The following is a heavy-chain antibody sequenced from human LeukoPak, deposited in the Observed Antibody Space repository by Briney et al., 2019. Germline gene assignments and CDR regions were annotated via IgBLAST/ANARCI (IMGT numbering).Heavy chain of an antibody. V-gene: IGHV3-53*01. CDR2: IYDGGTT. Sequence: GGSLRLSCAASGFTFSSYSMNWVRQAPGKGLEWVSAIYDGGTTYYADSVKGRFTLSRDNSKNTLYLQMNSLRAEDTAVYYCGSYSLSSRRDYWGQGTLVTVSS. D-gene: IGHD1-26*01. CDR3: GSYSLSSRRDY. J-gene: IGHJ4*02. CDR1: GFTFSSYS.